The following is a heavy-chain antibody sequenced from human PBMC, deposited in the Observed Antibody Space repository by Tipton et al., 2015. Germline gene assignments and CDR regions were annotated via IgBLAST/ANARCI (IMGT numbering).Heavy chain of an antibody. Sequence: LRLSCAVSGYSISSGYYWGWIRQPPGKGLEWIGSMHHSGDAYYNPPLTSRVSISVAASKNQFSLKLTSVTAADTAFYFCGRGDDSTAMATGFDYWGQGALVTVSS. CDR2: MHHSGDA. V-gene: IGHV4-38-2*01. J-gene: IGHJ4*02. D-gene: IGHD5-18*01. CDR3: GRGDDSTAMATGFDY. CDR1: GYSISSGYY.